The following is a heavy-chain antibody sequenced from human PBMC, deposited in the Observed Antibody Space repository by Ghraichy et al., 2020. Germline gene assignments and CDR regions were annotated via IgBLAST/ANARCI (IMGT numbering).Heavy chain of an antibody. J-gene: IGHJ3*02. Sequence: SETLSLTCTVSGDSIRSYYWSWIRQTPGKGLEWIGFLYYSGSTNYNPSLTSRVSISVDMSKNQFSLKLNTVTTADTAVYYCARHGPLIVTNGPNAFDIWGQGTTVTVSS. D-gene: IGHD1-26*01. V-gene: IGHV4-59*01. CDR1: GDSIRSYY. CDR2: LYYSGST. CDR3: ARHGPLIVTNGPNAFDI.